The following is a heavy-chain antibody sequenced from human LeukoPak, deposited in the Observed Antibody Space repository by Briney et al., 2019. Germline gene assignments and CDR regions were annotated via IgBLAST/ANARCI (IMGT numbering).Heavy chain of an antibody. CDR3: AKDRAYITSWYGCSTP. D-gene: IGHD6-13*01. CDR1: GFTFSSYG. Sequence: PGGSLRLSCAASGFTFSSYGMHWVRQAPGKGLEWVAFIRYDGSNKYYADSVKGRFTISRDNSRNTLYLQMHSLRVEDTAVYYCAKDRAYITSWYGCSTPWGQGTLVTVSS. J-gene: IGHJ5*02. V-gene: IGHV3-30*02. CDR2: IRYDGSNK.